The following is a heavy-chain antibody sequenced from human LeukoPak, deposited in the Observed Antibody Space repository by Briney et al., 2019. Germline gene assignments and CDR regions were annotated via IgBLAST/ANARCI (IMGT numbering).Heavy chain of an antibody. V-gene: IGHV3-15*01. D-gene: IGHD1-26*01. Sequence: GGSLRLSCAAPGFTFINAWMSWVRQAPGEGLEWVGRIKSKTDGGTTDYAAPVKGRFSISRDDSKNTLYLQMNSLKTADTAVYYCTTYQRELVYWGQGTLVTVSS. CDR2: IKSKTDGGTT. CDR3: TTYQRELVY. CDR1: GFTFINAW. J-gene: IGHJ4*02.